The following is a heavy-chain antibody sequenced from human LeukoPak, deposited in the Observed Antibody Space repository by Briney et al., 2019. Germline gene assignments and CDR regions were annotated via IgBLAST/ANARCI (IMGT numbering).Heavy chain of an antibody. Sequence: GESLKISCKGSGYSFTSYWIGWVRQMPGKGLEWMGITYPGDSDTRYSPSFQGQVTISADKSISTAYLQWSSLKASDTAMYYCARLSVGYCSGGSCYPYMDVWGKGTTVTVSS. CDR2: TYPGDSDT. CDR1: GYSFTSYW. J-gene: IGHJ6*03. CDR3: ARLSVGYCSGGSCYPYMDV. V-gene: IGHV5-51*01. D-gene: IGHD2-15*01.